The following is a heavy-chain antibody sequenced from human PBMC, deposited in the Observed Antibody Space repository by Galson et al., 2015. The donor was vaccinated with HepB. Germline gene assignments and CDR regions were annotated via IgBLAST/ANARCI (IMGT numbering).Heavy chain of an antibody. CDR3: ARDSYYEYVWGTYRPKWFDP. J-gene: IGHJ5*02. CDR1: GGSFTTNA. Sequence: SVKVSCKASGGSFTTNAISWVRQAPGQGLEWMGGIIPKFGAASYAQKFQGRVTITADESRSTVYMELSSLRSEDTAVYYCARDSYYEYVWGTYRPKWFDPWGQGTLVTVSS. D-gene: IGHD3-16*02. V-gene: IGHV1-69*13. CDR2: IIPKFGAA.